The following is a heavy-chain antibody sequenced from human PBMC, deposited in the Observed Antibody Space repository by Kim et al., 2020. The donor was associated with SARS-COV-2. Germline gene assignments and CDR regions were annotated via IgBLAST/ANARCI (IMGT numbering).Heavy chain of an antibody. CDR2: GST. Sequence: GSTYYTPSLKSRVTISVDTSKNQFSLKLSSVTAADTAVYYCAGVDSDFDYWGQGTLVTVSS. CDR3: AGVDSDFDY. D-gene: IGHD4-4*01. V-gene: IGHV4-39*01. J-gene: IGHJ4*02.